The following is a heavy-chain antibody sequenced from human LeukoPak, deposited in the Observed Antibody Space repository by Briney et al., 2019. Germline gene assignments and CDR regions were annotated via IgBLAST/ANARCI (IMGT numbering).Heavy chain of an antibody. Sequence: GGSLRLSCAASGFTFSSYAMSWVRQAPGKGLEWVSAISGSGGSTYYADSVKCRFTISRDNSKNTLYLQMNSLRAEDTAVYYCAKDLHSSSTFDYWGQGTLVTVSS. CDR2: ISGSGGST. J-gene: IGHJ4*02. CDR3: AKDLHSSSTFDY. V-gene: IGHV3-23*01. CDR1: GFTFSSYA. D-gene: IGHD6-6*01.